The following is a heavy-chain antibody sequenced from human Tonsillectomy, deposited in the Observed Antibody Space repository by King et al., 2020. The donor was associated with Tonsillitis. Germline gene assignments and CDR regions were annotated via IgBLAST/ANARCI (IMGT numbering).Heavy chain of an antibody. Sequence: VQLVGSGGGLVQPGRSLRLSCAASGFTFDNYAMHWVRQAPGKGLEWVSGISWNSGSIGYADSVKGRFTISRDNAKNSLYLQMNSLRAEDTALYYCAKHSTSWGGQWLVRGAFDPCGQATLVTVSS. CDR3: AKHSTSWGGQWLVRGAFDP. J-gene: IGHJ5*02. CDR1: GFTFDNYA. V-gene: IGHV3-9*01. D-gene: IGHD6-19*01. CDR2: ISWNSGSI.